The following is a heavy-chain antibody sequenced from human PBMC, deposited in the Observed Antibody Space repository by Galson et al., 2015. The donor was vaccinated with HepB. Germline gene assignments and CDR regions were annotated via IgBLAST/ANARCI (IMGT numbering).Heavy chain of an antibody. CDR2: IWYDGSNK. J-gene: IGHJ4*02. Sequence: SLRLSCAASGFTFSSYGMHWVRQAPGKGLEWVAVIWYDGSNKYYADSVKGRFTISRDNSRNTLYLQMNSLRAEDTAVYYCAREKEYQAVDYWGQGTLVTVSS. CDR3: AREKEYQAVDY. CDR1: GFTFSSYG. V-gene: IGHV3-33*01. D-gene: IGHD2/OR15-2a*01.